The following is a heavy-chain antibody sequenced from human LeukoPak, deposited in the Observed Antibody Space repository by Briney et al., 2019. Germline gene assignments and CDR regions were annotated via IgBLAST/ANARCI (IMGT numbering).Heavy chain of an antibody. D-gene: IGHD2-15*01. CDR3: AKEDSR. CDR2: IGGSGDKT. V-gene: IGHV3-23*01. CDR1: GFTFNRNA. Sequence: GGSLRLSCAASGFTFNRNAISWVRQAPGKGLEWVSTIGGSGDKTFYADSVKGRFTISRDNSKNMVHLQMNSLRAEDTAVYYCAKEDSRWGQGTLVTVSS. J-gene: IGHJ4*02.